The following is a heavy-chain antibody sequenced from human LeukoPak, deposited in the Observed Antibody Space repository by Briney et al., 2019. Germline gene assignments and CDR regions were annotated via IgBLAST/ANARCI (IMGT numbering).Heavy chain of an antibody. CDR2: ISSGSSTI. D-gene: IGHD4-17*01. Sequence: GGSLRLSCAASGFTFSTYSMNWVRQAPGKGLEWVSYISSGSSTIHYADSVKGRFTISRDNAKNSLYLQMNSLRAEDTAVYYCARIMTTVTTVEYWGQGTLATVSS. CDR3: ARIMTTVTTVEY. V-gene: IGHV3-48*01. J-gene: IGHJ4*02. CDR1: GFTFSTYS.